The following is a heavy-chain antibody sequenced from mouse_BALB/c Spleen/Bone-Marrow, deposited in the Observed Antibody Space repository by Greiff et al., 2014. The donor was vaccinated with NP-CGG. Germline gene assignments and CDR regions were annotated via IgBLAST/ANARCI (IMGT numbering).Heavy chain of an antibody. J-gene: IGHJ4*01. CDR3: GRVSYFTTVGAMDY. CDR2: INPYNGDT. CDR1: GYSFTGYF. V-gene: IGHV1-37*01. Sequence: EVKVEESGPELVKPGASVKISCKASGYSFTGYFMNWVKQSHGKSLEWIGRINPYNGDTFYNQKFKGKATLTVDKSSSTAHMELLSLTSEDSAVYYCGRVSYFTTVGAMDYWGQGTSVTVSS. D-gene: IGHD1-1*01.